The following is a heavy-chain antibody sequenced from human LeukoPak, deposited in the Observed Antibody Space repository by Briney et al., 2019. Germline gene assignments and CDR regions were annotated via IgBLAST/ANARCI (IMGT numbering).Heavy chain of an antibody. V-gene: IGHV4-59*01. J-gene: IGHJ4*02. CDR3: ARGDTTLNY. Sequence: PGGSLRLSCAASGFTFRTYAMTWIRQPPGKGLEWIGYIYYSGSTNYNPSLKSRVTISVDTSKNQFSLKLSSVTAADTAVYYCARGDTTLNYWGQGTLVTVSS. D-gene: IGHD1-26*01. CDR2: IYYSGST. CDR1: GFTFRTYA.